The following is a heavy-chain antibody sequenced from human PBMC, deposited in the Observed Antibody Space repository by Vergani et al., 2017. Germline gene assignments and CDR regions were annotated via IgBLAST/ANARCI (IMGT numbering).Heavy chain of an antibody. CDR1: GFTFSSYS. D-gene: IGHD3-22*01. CDR3: ARVGPYYYDSSGYSDY. Sequence: EVQLVESGGGLVKPGGSLRLSCAASGFTFSSYSMNWVRQAPGKGLEWVSSISSSSSYIYYADSVKGRFTISRDNAKNSLYLQMNSLRAEDTAVYYCARVGPYYYDSSGYSDYWGQGTLVTVSS. CDR2: ISSSSSYI. V-gene: IGHV3-21*01. J-gene: IGHJ4*02.